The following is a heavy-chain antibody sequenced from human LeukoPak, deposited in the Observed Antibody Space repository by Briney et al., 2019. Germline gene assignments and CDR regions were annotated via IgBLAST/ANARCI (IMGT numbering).Heavy chain of an antibody. J-gene: IGHJ6*02. D-gene: IGHD2-21*02. CDR2: IYTSGST. Sequence: SETLSLTCTVSGGSISSYYWSWIRQPAGKGLEWIGRIYTSGSTNYNPSLKSRVTMSVDTSKNQFSLKLSSVTAADTAVYYCARDYHSAAAILHCGMDVWGQGTTVTVSS. CDR3: ARDYHSAAAILHCGMDV. CDR1: GGSISSYY. V-gene: IGHV4-4*07.